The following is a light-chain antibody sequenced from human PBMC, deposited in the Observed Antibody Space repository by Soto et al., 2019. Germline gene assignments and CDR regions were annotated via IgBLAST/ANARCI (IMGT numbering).Light chain of an antibody. Sequence: IEWTPSPGTLSLYPWERAPLSCMSSQSVTSDYLAWYQLKPGQAPRPLIYGISIRATGIPDRFSGSGSGTDFTLTISRLEPEDFAVYYCEQYGSSPRTVGQGTKVEIK. J-gene: IGKJ1*01. CDR1: QSVTSDY. V-gene: IGKV3-20*01. CDR2: GIS. CDR3: EQYGSSPRT.